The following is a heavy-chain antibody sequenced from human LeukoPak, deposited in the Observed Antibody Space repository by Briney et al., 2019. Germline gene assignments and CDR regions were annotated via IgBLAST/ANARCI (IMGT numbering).Heavy chain of an antibody. CDR3: ARLEVGATKDAFDI. CDR1: GGSISSSNW. CDR2: IYHSGST. J-gene: IGHJ3*02. V-gene: IGHV4-4*02. Sequence: PSGTLSLTCAVSGGSISSSNWWSWVRQPPGKGLEWIGEIYHSGSTNYNPSLKSRVTISVDKSKNQFSLKLSSVTAADTAVYYCARLEVGATKDAFDIWGQGTMVTVSS. D-gene: IGHD1-26*01.